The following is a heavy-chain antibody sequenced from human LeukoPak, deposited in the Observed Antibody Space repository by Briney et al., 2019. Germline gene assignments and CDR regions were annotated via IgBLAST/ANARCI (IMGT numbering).Heavy chain of an antibody. CDR1: GSSISSGSDY. D-gene: IGHD3-22*01. CDR2: IYYSGST. CDR3: ARQTYYSSGYFDY. J-gene: IGHJ4*02. V-gene: IGHV4-39*01. Sequence: TSETLSLTCTVSGSSISSGSDYWGWIRQPPGKGLEWIGSIYYSGSTYYNPSLKSRVTISVDTSKKQFSLKLSSVTAADTAVYYCARQTYYSSGYFDYWGQGTPVTVSP.